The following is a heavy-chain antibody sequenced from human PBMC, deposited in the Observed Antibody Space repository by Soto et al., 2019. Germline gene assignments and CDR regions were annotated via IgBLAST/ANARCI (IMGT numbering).Heavy chain of an antibody. D-gene: IGHD6-13*01. V-gene: IGHV1-3*01. Sequence: AAVKVSCKASGYTFPSYVIHWGLQAPGQRLEWMGRINAANGDTKYSPKFQGRVTITRDTSASTAYMELSSLRSEDTAVYYCVRRHVSATGIDWFDPWGQGTLVTVSS. J-gene: IGHJ5*02. CDR1: GYTFPSYV. CDR3: VRRHVSATGIDWFDP. CDR2: INAANGDT.